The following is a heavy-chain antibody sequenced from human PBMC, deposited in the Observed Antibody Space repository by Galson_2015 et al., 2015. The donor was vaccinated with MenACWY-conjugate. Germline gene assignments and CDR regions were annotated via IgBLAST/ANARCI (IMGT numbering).Heavy chain of an antibody. CDR3: AAVGSSPDTYYYYYGMDV. Sequence: SVKVSCKASGYTFTSYAMHWVRQAPGQRLEWMGWINAGNGNTKYSQKFQGRVTITRDTSASTAYMELSSLRSEDTAVYYCAAVGSSPDTYYYYYGMDVWGQGTTVTVSS. CDR2: INAGNGNT. J-gene: IGHJ6*02. V-gene: IGHV1-3*01. D-gene: IGHD6-13*01. CDR1: GYTFTSYA.